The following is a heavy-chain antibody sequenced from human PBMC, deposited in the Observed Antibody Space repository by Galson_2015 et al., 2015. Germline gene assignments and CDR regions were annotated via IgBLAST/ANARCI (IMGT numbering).Heavy chain of an antibody. CDR3: ARASIGDILTGYYYYFDY. CDR1: GYTFTSYD. V-gene: IGHV1-8*01. J-gene: IGHJ4*02. Sequence: SVKVSCKASGYTFTSYDINWVRQATGQGLEWMGWMNPNSGNTGYAQKFQGRVTMTRNTSISTAYTELSSLRSEDTAVYYCARASIGDILTGYYYYFDYWGQGTLVTVSS. CDR2: MNPNSGNT. D-gene: IGHD3-9*01.